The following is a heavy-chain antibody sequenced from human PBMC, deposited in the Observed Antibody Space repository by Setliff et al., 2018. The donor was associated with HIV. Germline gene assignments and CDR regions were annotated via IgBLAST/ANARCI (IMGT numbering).Heavy chain of an antibody. D-gene: IGHD3-22*01. CDR3: GRSETRDSRGLYY. J-gene: IGHJ4*02. Sequence: ASVKVSCKASGYTFNNYGISWVRQAPGQGLEWMGWINTHSGYTNYSQTLQGRVTIARDTSASTAYMELRSLRSDDTAVYYCGRSETRDSRGLYYWGQGTLVTVSS. V-gene: IGHV1-18*01. CDR1: GYTFNNYG. CDR2: INTHSGYT.